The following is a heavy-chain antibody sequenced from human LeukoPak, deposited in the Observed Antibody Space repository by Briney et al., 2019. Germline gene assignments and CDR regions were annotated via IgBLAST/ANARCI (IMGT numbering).Heavy chain of an antibody. J-gene: IGHJ4*02. CDR1: SGSFSGYY. V-gene: IGHV4-34*01. D-gene: IGHD6-19*01. CDR3: ARDGGRWLVRGYFDY. CDR2: INHSGST. Sequence: SETLSLTCAVYSGSFSGYYWSWIRQPPGKGLEWIGEINHSGSTNYNPSLKSRVTISVDTSKNQFSLKLSSVTAADTAVYYCARDGGRWLVRGYFDYWGQGTLVTVSS.